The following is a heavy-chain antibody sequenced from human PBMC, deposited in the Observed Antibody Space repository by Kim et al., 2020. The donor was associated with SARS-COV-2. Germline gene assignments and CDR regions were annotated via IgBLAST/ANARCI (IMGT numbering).Heavy chain of an antibody. J-gene: IGHJ3*02. CDR2: IGTAGDT. Sequence: GGSLRLSCAASGFTFSSYDMHWVRQATGKGLEWVSAIGTAGDTYYPGSVKGRFTISRENAKNSLYLQMNSLRAGDTAVYYCARGGVQVRAMAGLWAFDIWGQGTMVTVSS. D-gene: IGHD3-10*01. CDR1: GFTFSSYD. V-gene: IGHV3-13*04. CDR3: ARGGVQVRAMAGLWAFDI.